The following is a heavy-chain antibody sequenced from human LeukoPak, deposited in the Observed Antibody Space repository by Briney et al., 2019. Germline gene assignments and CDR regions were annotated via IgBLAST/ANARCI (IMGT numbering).Heavy chain of an antibody. Sequence: ASVKVSCKASGSTFVGYYLHWVRQAPGQGLEWMAWIDPSTGSTHYAQKFQGRITVTRDTSISTTYMELSWLTSDDTALYYCAREYSASEHWGQGTLVTVSS. CDR1: GSTFVGYY. J-gene: IGHJ1*01. V-gene: IGHV1-2*02. CDR3: AREYSASEH. CDR2: IDPSTGST. D-gene: IGHD4-11*01.